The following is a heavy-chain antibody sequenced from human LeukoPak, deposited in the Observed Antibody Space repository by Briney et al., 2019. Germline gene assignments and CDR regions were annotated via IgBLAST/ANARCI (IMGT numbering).Heavy chain of an antibody. CDR3: ARDSYDSGRGWFDP. D-gene: IGHD3-10*01. V-gene: IGHV4-59*01. CDR2: ITDTGSA. J-gene: IGHJ5*02. CDR1: GGSISSYS. Sequence: SETLSLTCTVSGGSISSYSWTWIRQTPGKGLEWIGCITDTGSANYNPSLKSRVTISVDMSKNQFSLKLTSVTAADTAVYFCARDSYDSGRGWFDPWGQGTLVTISS.